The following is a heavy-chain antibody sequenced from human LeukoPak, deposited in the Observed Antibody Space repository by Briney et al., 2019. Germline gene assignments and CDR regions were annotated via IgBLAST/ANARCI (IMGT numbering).Heavy chain of an antibody. D-gene: IGHD5-12*01. CDR3: ARDPGGYEQARYYYYGMDV. V-gene: IGHV3-23*01. CDR2: ISGSGSST. Sequence: GGSLRLSCEASGFTFSNYAITWVRQAPGKGLEWVSGISGSGSSTYYADSVKGRFTISRDKSKNTLYLQMDSLRAEDTAVYYCARDPGGYEQARYYYYGMDVWGQGTTVTVSS. J-gene: IGHJ6*02. CDR1: GFTFSNYA.